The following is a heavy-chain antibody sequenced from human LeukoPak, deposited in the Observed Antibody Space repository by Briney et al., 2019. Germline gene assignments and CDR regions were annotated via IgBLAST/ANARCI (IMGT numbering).Heavy chain of an antibody. J-gene: IGHJ4*02. CDR3: ARRLMVRGVYYFDY. Sequence: AGGSLRLSCAASGFASSNYAMSWVRQAPGKGLEWVSEINGSGDSTYYADSVKGRFTISRDNSKDTLYLQMNSLRAEDTAVYYCARRLMVRGVYYFDYWGQGTLVTVSS. V-gene: IGHV3-23*01. D-gene: IGHD3-10*01. CDR1: GFASSNYA. CDR2: INGSGDST.